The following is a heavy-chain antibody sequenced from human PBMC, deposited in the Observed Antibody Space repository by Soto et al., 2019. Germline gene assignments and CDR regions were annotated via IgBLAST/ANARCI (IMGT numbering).Heavy chain of an antibody. V-gene: IGHV1-69*02. D-gene: IGHD3-10*01. CDR3: AASYGSGYRAFDY. Sequence: QVQLVQSGTEVKKPGSSVKVSCKASGDTFSFYTINWVRQAPGLGLEWVGRINPIVSMSNYAQKFQGRVSMTPDKSTSTAYMELRSLRSDDTAMYFCAASYGSGYRAFDYWGQGALVFVSS. CDR2: INPIVSMS. J-gene: IGHJ4*02. CDR1: GDTFSFYT.